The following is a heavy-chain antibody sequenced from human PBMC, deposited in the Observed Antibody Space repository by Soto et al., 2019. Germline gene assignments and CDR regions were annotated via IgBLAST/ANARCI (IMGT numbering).Heavy chain of an antibody. J-gene: IGHJ6*01. D-gene: IGHD2-2*01. Sequence: ASVKVSGKAAGDTFTCYVISWVRQAPGQGLEWMGWIIAYNGNTNYAQKLQGRVTMTTDTSTSTADMELMSLRSYDTAFYYCASSVPAASSYYHYGMXVRGQGTTVIVSS. CDR3: ASSVPAASSYYHYGMXV. CDR1: GDTFTCYV. V-gene: IGHV1-18*01. CDR2: IIAYNGNT.